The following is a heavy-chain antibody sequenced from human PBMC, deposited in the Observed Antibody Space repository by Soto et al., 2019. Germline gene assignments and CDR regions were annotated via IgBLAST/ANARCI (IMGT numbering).Heavy chain of an antibody. CDR1: GCSISSGGYS. D-gene: IGHD3-22*01. CDR3: ASSNYYDSSGYYTEYFQH. J-gene: IGHJ1*01. Sequence: PSETLSLTCAVSGCSISSGGYSWSWIRQPPGKGLEWIGYIYHSGSTYYNPSLKSRVTISVDRSKNQFSLKLSSVTAADTAVYYCASSNYYDSSGYYTEYFQHWGQGTLVTVSS. CDR2: IYHSGST. V-gene: IGHV4-30-2*01.